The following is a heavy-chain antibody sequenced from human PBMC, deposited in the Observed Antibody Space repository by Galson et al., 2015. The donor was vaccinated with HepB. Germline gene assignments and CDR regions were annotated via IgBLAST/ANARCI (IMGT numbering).Heavy chain of an antibody. CDR1: GYTFTSYG. J-gene: IGHJ5*02. D-gene: IGHD6-19*01. V-gene: IGHV1-18*04. Sequence: SVKVSCKASGYTFTSYGISWVRQAPGQGLEWMGWISAYNGNTNYAQKLQGRVTMTTDTSTSTAYMELRSLRSDDTAVYYCAREAGYSSGWYIPNWFDPWGQGTLVTVSS. CDR2: ISAYNGNT. CDR3: AREAGYSSGWYIPNWFDP.